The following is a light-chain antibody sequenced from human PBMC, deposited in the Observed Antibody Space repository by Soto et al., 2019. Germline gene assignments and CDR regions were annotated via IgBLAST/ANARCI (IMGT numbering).Light chain of an antibody. J-gene: IGLJ1*01. CDR1: SSDVGDFNY. CDR2: EVS. CDR3: SSYTRSDIKV. V-gene: IGLV2-14*01. Sequence: QSVLTQPASVSGSPGQAITISCTGTSSDVGDFNYVSWYQQHPGKAPKLLIYEVSNRPSGVSSRFSGSQSGNTASLPISGLQAEDEADYYCSSYTRSDIKVFGTGTKVTVL.